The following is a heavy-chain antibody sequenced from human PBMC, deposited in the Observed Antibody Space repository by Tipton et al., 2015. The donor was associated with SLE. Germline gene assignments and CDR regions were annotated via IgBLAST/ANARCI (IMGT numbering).Heavy chain of an antibody. J-gene: IGHJ4*02. CDR2: IYYSGST. CDR3: ASELLRDYFSAWGPDY. D-gene: IGHD6-19*01. V-gene: IGHV4-59*12. CDR1: GASIGSYY. Sequence: TLSLTCTVSGASIGSYYWSWIRQPPWKGLEWIGYIYYSGSTNYNPSLKSRVTISVDTSKNQFSLNLRSVTVADTAVYYCASELLRDYFSAWGPDYWGQGTLVTVSA.